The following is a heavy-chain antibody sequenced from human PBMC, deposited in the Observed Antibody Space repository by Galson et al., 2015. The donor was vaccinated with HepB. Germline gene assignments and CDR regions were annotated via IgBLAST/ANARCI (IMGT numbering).Heavy chain of an antibody. V-gene: IGHV3-9*01. D-gene: IGHD3-10*01. CDR3: AQDLTYYYGSGSYFVGMDV. Sequence: SLRLSCAASGFTFEDYAMHWVRQVPGKGLGWVSGISWNSDFTGYADSVRGRFTISRDNAKYFLYLQMNSLRPEDTALYYCAQDLTYYYGSGSYFVGMDVWGQGTTVTVSS. J-gene: IGHJ6*02. CDR2: ISWNSDFT. CDR1: GFTFEDYA.